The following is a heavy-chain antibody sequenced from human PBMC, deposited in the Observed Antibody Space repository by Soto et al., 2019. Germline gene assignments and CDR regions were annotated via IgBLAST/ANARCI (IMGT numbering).Heavy chain of an antibody. CDR3: AKGGDRGYYYYGMDV. V-gene: IGHV3-23*01. J-gene: IGHJ6*02. D-gene: IGHD3-10*01. CDR2: ISGSGGST. Sequence: EVQLLESGGGLVQPGGSLRLSCAASGFTFSSYAMSWVRQAPGKGLEWVSAISGSGGSTYYADSVKGRFTISRDNSKDTLYLQMNSLRAEDTAVYYCAKGGDRGYYYYGMDVWGQGTTVTVSS. CDR1: GFTFSSYA.